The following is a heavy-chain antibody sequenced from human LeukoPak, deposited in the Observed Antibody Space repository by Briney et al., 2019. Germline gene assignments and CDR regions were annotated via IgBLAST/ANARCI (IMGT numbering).Heavy chain of an antibody. J-gene: IGHJ4*02. CDR3: TRETSSRYFDY. CDR1: GYTFTGYY. V-gene: IGHV1-2*02. CDR2: INPNSGGT. Sequence: ASVKVSCKASGYTFTGYYMHWVRQAPGQGLEWMGWINPNSGGTNDAQKFQGRVTMTRDTSISTAYMELSRLRSDDTAVYYCTRETSSRYFDYWGQGTLVTVSS.